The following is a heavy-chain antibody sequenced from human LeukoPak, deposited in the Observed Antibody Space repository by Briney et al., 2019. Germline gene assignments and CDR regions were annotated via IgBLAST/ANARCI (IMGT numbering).Heavy chain of an antibody. Sequence: QSGGSLRLSCAASGFTVSSNYMSWVRQAPGKGLEWVSVIYSDGTTYYADSVKGRFTISRDNSKNTLYLQINSLRAEDTAVYYCAGAMLGYSYVLDYWGQGTLVTVSS. J-gene: IGHJ4*02. D-gene: IGHD5-18*01. CDR1: GFTVSSNY. CDR3: AGAMLGYSYVLDY. CDR2: IYSDGTT. V-gene: IGHV3-66*01.